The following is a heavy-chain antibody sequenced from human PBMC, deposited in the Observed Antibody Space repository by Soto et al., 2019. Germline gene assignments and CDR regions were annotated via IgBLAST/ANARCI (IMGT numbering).Heavy chain of an antibody. V-gene: IGHV3-23*01. CDR1: GFTFSSYA. D-gene: IGHD3-16*01. J-gene: IGHJ4*02. CDR2: ISATGGGT. CDR3: AKDRRAGGNSAFYFDF. Sequence: GGSLRLSCAGSGFTFSSYAMSWVRQAPGKGLEWVSLISATGGGTYYADSVKGRFTISRDNSHNTLYLQVHSLTAEDTAVYYCAKDRRAGGNSAFYFDFWGQGAQVTVSS.